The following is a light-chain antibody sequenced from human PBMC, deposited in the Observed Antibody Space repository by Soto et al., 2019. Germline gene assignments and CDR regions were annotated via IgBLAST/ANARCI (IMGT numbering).Light chain of an antibody. V-gene: IGKV1-9*01. Sequence: DIQLTQSPSFLSASVGDRVTITCRASQGISSYLGWYQQKPGKAPKLLIYTASTLHSGVPSRFSGSGSGTEFTLTISSLQPEDFATYYCQHLNSYPLTFGGGTKVEI. CDR2: TAS. CDR3: QHLNSYPLT. CDR1: QGISSY. J-gene: IGKJ4*01.